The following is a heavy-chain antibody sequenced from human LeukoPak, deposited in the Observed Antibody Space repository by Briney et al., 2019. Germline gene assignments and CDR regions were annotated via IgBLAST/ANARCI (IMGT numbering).Heavy chain of an antibody. CDR3: AKSPYYDFWPFDY. CDR2: VSFGDGSTR. D-gene: IGHD3-3*01. V-gene: IGHV3-33*06. J-gene: IGHJ4*02. CDR1: GFTFSNYG. Sequence: GGSLGLSCAASGFTFSNYGMHWVRQAPGKGLEWVTVVSFGDGSTRNYADPVKGRFTISRDNSQNTLYLQMNNLRAEDTAVYYCAKSPYYDFWPFDYWGQGTLVTVSS.